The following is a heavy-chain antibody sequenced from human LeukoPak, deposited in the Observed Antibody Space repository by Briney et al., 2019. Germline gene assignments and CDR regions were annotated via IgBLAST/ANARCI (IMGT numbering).Heavy chain of an antibody. J-gene: IGHJ5*02. Sequence: GGSLRLSCAASGFTFSSYSMNWVRQAPGKGLEWVSSISSSSSYIYYADSVKGRFTISRDNSKNTLYLQMNSLRAEDTAVYHCARDLMTTVVSDWFDPWGQGTLVTVSS. D-gene: IGHD4-23*01. CDR3: ARDLMTTVVSDWFDP. V-gene: IGHV3-21*06. CDR2: ISSSSSYI. CDR1: GFTFSSYS.